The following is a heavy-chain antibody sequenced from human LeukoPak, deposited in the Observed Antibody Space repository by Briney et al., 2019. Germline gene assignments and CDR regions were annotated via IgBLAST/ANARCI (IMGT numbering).Heavy chain of an antibody. D-gene: IGHD2-21*01. V-gene: IGHV4-4*07. Sequence: PSETLSLTCTVSGGSISSYYWSWIRQPAGKGLEWIGRIYTSGSTNYNPSLKSRVTMSVDTSKNLFSLKLSSVTAADTAVYYCAIAYCGGDCYSPYYYYMDVWGKGTTVTVSS. CDR1: GGSISSYY. CDR3: AIAYCGGDCYSPYYYYMDV. CDR2: IYTSGST. J-gene: IGHJ6*03.